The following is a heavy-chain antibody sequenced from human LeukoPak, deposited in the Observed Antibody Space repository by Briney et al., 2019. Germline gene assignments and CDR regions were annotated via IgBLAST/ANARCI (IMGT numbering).Heavy chain of an antibody. J-gene: IGHJ4*02. D-gene: IGHD3-22*01. CDR3: AKIALPQYYYDSSGYYRNLHFDY. V-gene: IGHV3-21*01. Sequence: GGSLRLSCAASGFTFSSYSMNWVRQAPGKGLEWVSSISSSSSYIYYADSVKGRFTISRDNAKNSLYLQMNSLRAEDTAVYYCAKIALPQYYYDSSGYYRNLHFDYWGQGTLVTVSS. CDR2: ISSSSSYI. CDR1: GFTFSSYS.